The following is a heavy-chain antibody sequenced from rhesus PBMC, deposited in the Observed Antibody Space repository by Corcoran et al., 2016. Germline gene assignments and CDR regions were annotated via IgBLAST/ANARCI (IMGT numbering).Heavy chain of an antibody. CDR3: ARVGAAGWRSLDV. CDR1: GGSISSNW. CDR2: ISGSGGST. Sequence: QLQLQESGPGLVKPSETLSLTCAVSGGSISSNWWRWIRQPPGKGVEWIGRISGSGGSTSYNPSLKSRVTISTDTSKNQLSLKLISVTAADTAVYYCARVGAAGWRSLDVWGRGVLVTVSS. D-gene: IGHD6-25*01. V-gene: IGHV4-173*01. J-gene: IGHJ5-2*02.